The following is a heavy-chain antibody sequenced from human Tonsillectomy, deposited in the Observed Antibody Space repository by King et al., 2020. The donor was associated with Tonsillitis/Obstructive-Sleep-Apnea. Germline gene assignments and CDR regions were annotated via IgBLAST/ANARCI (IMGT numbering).Heavy chain of an antibody. J-gene: IGHJ4*02. CDR1: GYTLTSYG. D-gene: IGHD6-13*01. V-gene: IGHV1-18*01. CDR2: IIAYNGNT. CDR3: AREVAGDSSSWFDY. Sequence: QLVQSGAEVKKPGASVKVSCKASGYTLTSYGISWVRQAPGQGLEWMGWIIAYNGNTNFAQKLQGRVTMTTDTSTSTAYMELRSLRSDDTAVYYCAREVAGDSSSWFDYWGQGTLVTVSS.